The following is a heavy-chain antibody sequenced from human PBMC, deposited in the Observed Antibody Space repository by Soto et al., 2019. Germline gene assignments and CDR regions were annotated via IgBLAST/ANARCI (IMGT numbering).Heavy chain of an antibody. V-gene: IGHV1-18*01. Sequence: XSVKVACKASGYPFINYGIIWVRQAPGQGLEWMGWISTYNVNRNYAQKLQGRVTMTADTSTNAAYMELRSLRSDDTAVYYCARTRDSGSYYVFGDFDSWGQGTLVTVSS. CDR2: ISTYNVNR. D-gene: IGHD1-26*01. CDR1: GYPFINYG. CDR3: ARTRDSGSYYVFGDFDS. J-gene: IGHJ4*02.